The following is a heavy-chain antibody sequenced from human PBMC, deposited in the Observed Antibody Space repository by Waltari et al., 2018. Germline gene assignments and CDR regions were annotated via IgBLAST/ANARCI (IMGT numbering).Heavy chain of an antibody. J-gene: IGHJ3*02. CDR1: GGSISSHY. Sequence: QVQLQESGPGLVKPSETLSLTCTVSGGSISSHYWSWIRQPPGKGLEWIGYIYYSGSTDYNPSLKSQVTISVDTSKNQFSLKLSSVTAADTAVYYCARDIAAGDAFDIWGQGTMVTVSS. CDR2: IYYSGST. D-gene: IGHD2-15*01. CDR3: ARDIAAGDAFDI. V-gene: IGHV4-59*11.